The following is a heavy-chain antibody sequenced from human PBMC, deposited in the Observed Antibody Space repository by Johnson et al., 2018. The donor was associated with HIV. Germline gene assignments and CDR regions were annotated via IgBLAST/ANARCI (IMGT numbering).Heavy chain of an antibody. CDR2: INWNGGST. CDR3: AREMGIAAAGTLDAFDI. V-gene: IGHV3-20*04. CDR1: GFTFDDYG. D-gene: IGHD6-13*01. Sequence: VQLVESGGGVVRPGGSLRLSCAASGFTFDDYGMSWVRQAPGKGLEWVSGINWNGGSTGYADSVEGRFTIPRDHAKNSMYLQMNSLRAEDTAVYYCAREMGIAAAGTLDAFDIWGQGTMVTVSS. J-gene: IGHJ3*02.